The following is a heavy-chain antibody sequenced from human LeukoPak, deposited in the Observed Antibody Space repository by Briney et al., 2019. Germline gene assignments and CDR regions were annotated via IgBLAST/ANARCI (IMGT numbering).Heavy chain of an antibody. Sequence: EASVKVSCKASGYTFTNYGISWVRQAPGQGLEWMGWISAYNGNTNYAQKLQGRVTMTTDTSTSTAYMELRSLRSDDTAVYCCARDYDLFYFDYWGQGTLVTVSS. CDR1: GYTFTNYG. CDR2: ISAYNGNT. CDR3: ARDYDLFYFDY. V-gene: IGHV1-18*01. D-gene: IGHD3-16*01. J-gene: IGHJ4*02.